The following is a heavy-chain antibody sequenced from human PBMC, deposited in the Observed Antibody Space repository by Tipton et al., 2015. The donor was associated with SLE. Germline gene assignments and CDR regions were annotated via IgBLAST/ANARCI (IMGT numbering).Heavy chain of an antibody. J-gene: IGHJ6*02. Sequence: TLSLTCTVFDGSLSGYYWAWPRQSPGKGLEWIGEISHDGGANYNPSLKSRVTMSVDTSNNQFSLNLRSVTAADTAVYYCARGSSGVYGMDVWGQGTTVTVSS. V-gene: IGHV4-34*01. D-gene: IGHD6-6*01. CDR1: DGSLSGYY. CDR3: ARGSSGVYGMDV. CDR2: ISHDGGA.